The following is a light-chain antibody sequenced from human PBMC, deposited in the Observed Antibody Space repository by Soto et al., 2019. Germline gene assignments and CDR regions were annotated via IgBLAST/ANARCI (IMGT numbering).Light chain of an antibody. J-gene: IGKJ1*01. CDR1: QTISSW. Sequence: DIQMTQSPSTLSGSVGDRVTITCRASQTISSWLAWYQQKPGKAPNLLIHDGFSLESGVPSRFSGSGSGTEFTLTITSLQPDDFATYYCQQYHTSWTFGQGTKVDIK. V-gene: IGKV1-5*01. CDR2: DGF. CDR3: QQYHTSWT.